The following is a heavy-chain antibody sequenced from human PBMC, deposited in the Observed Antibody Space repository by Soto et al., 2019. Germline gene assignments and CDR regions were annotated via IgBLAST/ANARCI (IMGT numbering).Heavy chain of an antibody. J-gene: IGHJ5*02. Sequence: QVQLQESGPGLVKPSGTLSLTCAVSGGSISSSNWWSWVRQPPGKGLEWIGEIYHSGSTNYNPSLKSRVTISVDKSKNQFSLKLSSVTAADTAVYYCARDGRDYDFGSGLEGGPFDPWGQGTLVTVSS. D-gene: IGHD3-3*01. CDR2: IYHSGST. CDR3: ARDGRDYDFGSGLEGGPFDP. V-gene: IGHV4-4*02. CDR1: GGSISSSNW.